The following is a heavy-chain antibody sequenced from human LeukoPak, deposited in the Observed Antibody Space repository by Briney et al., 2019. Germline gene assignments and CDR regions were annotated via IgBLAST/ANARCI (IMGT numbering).Heavy chain of an antibody. CDR2: ISAYNGNT. CDR1: GYTFTSYG. D-gene: IGHD6-13*01. V-gene: IGHV1-18*01. J-gene: IGHJ4*02. CDR3: ARDLRDSSSWTYHVGFDY. Sequence: ASVKVSCKASGYTFTSYGISWVRQAPGQGLEWMGWISAYNGNTNYAQKLQGRVTMTTDTSTSTAYMELRSLRSDDTAVYYCARDLRDSSSWTYHVGFDYWGQGTLVTVSS.